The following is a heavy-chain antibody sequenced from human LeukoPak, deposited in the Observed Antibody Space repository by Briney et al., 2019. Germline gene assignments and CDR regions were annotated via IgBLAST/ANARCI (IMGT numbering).Heavy chain of an antibody. V-gene: IGHV3-7*01. Sequence: PGGSPRLSCAASGFTFSSYWMSWVRQAPGKGLEWVANIKQDGSEKYYVDSVKGRFTISRDNAKNSLYLQMNSLRAEDTAVYYCARDIVVVPAAENWFDPWGQGTLVTVSS. CDR3: ARDIVVVPAAENWFDP. J-gene: IGHJ5*02. CDR1: GFTFSSYW. D-gene: IGHD2-2*01. CDR2: IKQDGSEK.